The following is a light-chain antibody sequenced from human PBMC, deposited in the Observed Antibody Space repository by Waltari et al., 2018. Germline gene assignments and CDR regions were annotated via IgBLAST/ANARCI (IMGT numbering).Light chain of an antibody. V-gene: IGLV2-11*01. CDR2: DVS. Sequence: QSALTQPRPVSGSPGPSVTITCTGTRSDIGGHNDVSWYQQHPGKAPKVMIDDVSKRPAGVPDRFSGSKSDSTASLTISGLQADDEADYYCCAYAGSYILLFGGGTKLTVL. CDR3: CAYAGSYILL. J-gene: IGLJ3*02. CDR1: RSDIGGHND.